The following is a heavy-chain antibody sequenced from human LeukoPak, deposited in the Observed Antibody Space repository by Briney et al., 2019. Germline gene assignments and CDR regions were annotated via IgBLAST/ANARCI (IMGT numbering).Heavy chain of an antibody. D-gene: IGHD3-22*01. CDR3: AKDLYYYDTNAYYFDWFDP. CDR2: IYNSGSP. V-gene: IGHV4-59*01. Sequence: SETLSLTCTVSGGSLSSYYWSWIRQPPGKGLEWIGYIYNSGSPNYNPSLKSRVTMSVDTSKNQFSLKLSSVTAADTAVYYCAKDLYYYDTNAYYFDWFDPWGQGTLVTVSS. CDR1: GGSLSSYY. J-gene: IGHJ5*02.